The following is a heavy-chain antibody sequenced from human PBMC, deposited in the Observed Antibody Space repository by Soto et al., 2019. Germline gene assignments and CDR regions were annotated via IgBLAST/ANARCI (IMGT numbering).Heavy chain of an antibody. Sequence: SETLSLTCAVYGGSFSGYYWSWIRQPPGKGLEWIGEINHSGSTNYNPSLKSRVTISVDTSKNQFSLKLSSVTAADTAVYYCARGSTLRYFDWSYYYYYGMDVWGQGTTVTVSS. V-gene: IGHV4-34*01. CDR1: GGSFSGYY. D-gene: IGHD3-9*01. J-gene: IGHJ6*02. CDR3: ARGSTLRYFDWSYYYYYGMDV. CDR2: INHSGST.